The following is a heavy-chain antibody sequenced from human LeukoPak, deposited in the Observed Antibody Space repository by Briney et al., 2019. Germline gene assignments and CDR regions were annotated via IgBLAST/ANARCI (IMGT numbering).Heavy chain of an antibody. CDR3: ARVRCSGGSCYSIHYYYYGMDV. CDR1: GGSISSSSYY. D-gene: IGHD2-15*01. Sequence: SETLSLTCTVSGGSISSSSYYWGWIRQPPGKRLEWIGSIYYSGSTYYNPSLKSRVTISVGTSKNQFSLKLSSVTAADTAVYYCARVRCSGGSCYSIHYYYYGMDVWGQGTTVTVSS. J-gene: IGHJ6*02. V-gene: IGHV4-39*07. CDR2: IYYSGST.